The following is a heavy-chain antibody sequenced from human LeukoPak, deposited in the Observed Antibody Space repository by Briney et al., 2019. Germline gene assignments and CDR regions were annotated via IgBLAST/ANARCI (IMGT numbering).Heavy chain of an antibody. V-gene: IGHV4-39*01. CDR3: ASDYCSGGSCYYD. CDR1: GGSISSSSYY. Sequence: NPSETLSLTCTVSGGSISSSSYYWGWIRQPPGKGLEWIGSIYYSGSTYYNPSLKRRVTISVDTSKNQFSLKLSSVTAADTAVYYCASDYCSGGSCYYDWGQGTLVTVSS. J-gene: IGHJ4*02. CDR2: IYYSGST. D-gene: IGHD2-15*01.